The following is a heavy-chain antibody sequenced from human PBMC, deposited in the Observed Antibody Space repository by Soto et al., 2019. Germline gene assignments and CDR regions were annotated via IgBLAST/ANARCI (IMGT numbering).Heavy chain of an antibody. CDR2: TIPTFGAG. V-gene: IGHV1-69*06. CDR3: ARRATSGYNRYFDS. J-gene: IGHJ4*02. D-gene: IGHD5-12*01. CDR1: GGTFSSNP. Sequence: ASVKVSCRASGGTFSSNPISWMRQAPGQGLEWMGGTIPTFGAGSYAQRFQGRLTITAEKSTNTAYMELSSLRPEDTAVYYCARRATSGYNRYFDSWGQGTLVTVYS.